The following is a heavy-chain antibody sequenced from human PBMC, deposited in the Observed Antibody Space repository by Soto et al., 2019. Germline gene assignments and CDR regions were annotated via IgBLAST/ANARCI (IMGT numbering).Heavy chain of an antibody. Sequence: QVQLQESGPGLVKTSQTLSLTCTVSGGSISSGDYYWSWIRQPPGKGLEWIGYIYYRGSTYYNPSLKSRVTISVDTSKNQFSLKLSSVTAADTAVYYCARWLGYGPHFDYWGQGTLVTVSS. J-gene: IGHJ4*02. V-gene: IGHV4-30-4*01. CDR3: ARWLGYGPHFDY. D-gene: IGHD5-12*01. CDR2: IYYRGST. CDR1: GGSISSGDYY.